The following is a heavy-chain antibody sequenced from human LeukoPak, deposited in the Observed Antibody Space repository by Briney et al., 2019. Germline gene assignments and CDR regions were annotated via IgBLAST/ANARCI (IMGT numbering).Heavy chain of an antibody. V-gene: IGHV1-2*04. J-gene: IGHJ5*02. CDR3: ARSFPLAVAGTGWFDP. Sequence: GASVKVSCKASGYTFTGYSMHWVRQAPGQGLEWMGWINPNSGGTNYAQKFQGWVTMTRDTSTSTAYMELSRLRSDDTAVYYCARSFPLAVAGTGWFDPWGQGTLVTVSS. CDR1: GYTFTGYS. CDR2: INPNSGGT. D-gene: IGHD6-19*01.